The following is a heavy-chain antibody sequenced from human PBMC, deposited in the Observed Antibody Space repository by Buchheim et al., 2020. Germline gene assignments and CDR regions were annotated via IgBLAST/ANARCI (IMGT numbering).Heavy chain of an antibody. CDR2: IYWDDDK. J-gene: IGHJ5*02. D-gene: IGHD4-17*01. CDR3: AHLSRAHRMTTVTYYENWFDP. Sequence: QITLKESGPTLVKPTQTLTLTCTFSGFSLSTSGVGVGWIRQPPGKALEWLALIYWDDDKRYSPSLKSRLTLTKETSKNQVVLTMTNMDPVDTATYYCAHLSRAHRMTTVTYYENWFDPWGQGTL. CDR1: GFSLSTSGVG. V-gene: IGHV2-5*02.